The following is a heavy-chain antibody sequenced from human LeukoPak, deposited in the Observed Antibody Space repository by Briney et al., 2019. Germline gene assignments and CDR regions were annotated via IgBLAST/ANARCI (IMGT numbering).Heavy chain of an antibody. J-gene: IGHJ6*02. V-gene: IGHV5-51*01. CDR3: ARPGITGTTGAYYGMDV. D-gene: IGHD1-20*01. CDR1: GYSFTSYW. Sequence: GESLKISCKGSGYSFTSYWIGWVRQMPGKGLEWMGIIYPGDSDTRYSLSLQGQVTISADKSISTAYLQWSSLKDSDTAMYYCARPGITGTTGAYYGMDVWGQGTTVTVSS. CDR2: IYPGDSDT.